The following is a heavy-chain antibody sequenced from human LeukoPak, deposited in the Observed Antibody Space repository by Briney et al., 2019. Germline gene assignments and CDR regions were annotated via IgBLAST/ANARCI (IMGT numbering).Heavy chain of an antibody. CDR1: GFTFSSYA. CDR2: IRDSGEA. CDR3: ARDRAALQDWVEFDP. V-gene: IGHV3-23*01. Sequence: GGSLRLSCAASGFTFSSYAMSWVCQAPGKGLEWVGLIRDSGEAFYADFVRGRFAISRDESENTLYLQMNSLRVEDTAVYFCARDRAALQDWVEFDPWGQGTPVIVSS. D-gene: IGHD3/OR15-3a*01. J-gene: IGHJ5*02.